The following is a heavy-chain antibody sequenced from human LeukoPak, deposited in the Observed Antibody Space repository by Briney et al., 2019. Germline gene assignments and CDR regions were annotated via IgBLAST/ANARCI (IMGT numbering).Heavy chain of an antibody. V-gene: IGHV3-23*01. J-gene: IGHJ4*02. CDR3: AKGPYHYGSGSYTDY. CDR1: GFTFSSYA. D-gene: IGHD3-10*01. CDR2: ISGSGGST. Sequence: GGSLRFSCAASGFTFSSYAMSWVRQAPGKGLEWVSAISGSGGSTYYADSVKGRFTISRDNSKNTLYLQMNSLRAEDTAVYYCAKGPYHYGSGSYTDYWGQGTLVTVSS.